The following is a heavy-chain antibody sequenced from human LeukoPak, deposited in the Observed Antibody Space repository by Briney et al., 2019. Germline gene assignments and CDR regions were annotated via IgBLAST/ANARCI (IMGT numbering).Heavy chain of an antibody. J-gene: IGHJ3*02. Sequence: SQTLSLTCTVSGGSISSGDYYWSWIRQPPGKGLEWIGYIYYSGSTYYNPSLKSRVTISVDTSENQFSLKLSSVTAADTAVYYCARIVGAGDAFDIWGQGTMVTVSS. CDR2: IYYSGST. D-gene: IGHD1-26*01. V-gene: IGHV4-30-4*08. CDR1: GGSISSGDYY. CDR3: ARIVGAGDAFDI.